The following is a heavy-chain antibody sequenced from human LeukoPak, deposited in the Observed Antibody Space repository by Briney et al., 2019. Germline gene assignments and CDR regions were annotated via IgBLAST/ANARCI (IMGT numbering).Heavy chain of an antibody. CDR3: VRGRHYFDY. J-gene: IGHJ4*02. Sequence: GGSLRLSCAASGFTFGSYAMTWVRQAPGKGLDWVSAIVGSGYSTYYAASVKGRFTISRDSSKNTVYLQMDSLRAEDTAAYFCVRGRHYFDYWGQGALVTVSS. CDR1: GFTFGSYA. D-gene: IGHD5-24*01. V-gene: IGHV3-23*01. CDR2: IVGSGYST.